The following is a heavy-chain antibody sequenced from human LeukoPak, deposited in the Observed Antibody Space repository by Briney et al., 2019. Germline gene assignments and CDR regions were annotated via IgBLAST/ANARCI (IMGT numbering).Heavy chain of an antibody. D-gene: IGHD6-19*01. CDR2: IYHSGST. CDR1: GGSISSGGYS. Sequence: SETLSLTCAVSGGSISSGGYSWSWIRQPPGKGLEWIGYIYHSGSTYYNPSLKSRVTISVDRSKNQFSLKLSSVTAADTAVYYCARVIAVAGKPYYYYGMDVWGQGTTVTVSS. V-gene: IGHV4-30-2*01. J-gene: IGHJ6*02. CDR3: ARVIAVAGKPYYYYGMDV.